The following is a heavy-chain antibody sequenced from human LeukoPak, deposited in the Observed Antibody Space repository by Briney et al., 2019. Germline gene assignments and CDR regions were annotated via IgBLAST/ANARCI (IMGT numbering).Heavy chain of an antibody. Sequence: ASVKVSCKASGYTFTSYGISWMRQAPGQGLEWMGWISAYNGNTNYAQKLQGRVTMTTDTSTSTAYMELRSLRSDDTAVYYCAKAALSGYDFPYYYYMEVWGKGTTVTVSS. CDR1: GYTFTSYG. CDR2: ISAYNGNT. V-gene: IGHV1-18*01. D-gene: IGHD5-12*01. J-gene: IGHJ6*03. CDR3: AKAALSGYDFPYYYYMEV.